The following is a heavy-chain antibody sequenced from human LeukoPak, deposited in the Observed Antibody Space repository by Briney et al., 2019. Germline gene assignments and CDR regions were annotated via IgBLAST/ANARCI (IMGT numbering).Heavy chain of an antibody. CDR3: ARAPSSGWYQYYFDY. Sequence: ASVKVSCKASGYTFTSYGISWVRQAPGQGLEWMGWISAYNGNTNYAQKLQGRVTMTTDTSTSTAYMELRSLRSDDTAVYYCARAPSSGWYQYYFDYWGQGTLVTVSS. V-gene: IGHV1-18*01. D-gene: IGHD6-19*01. CDR2: ISAYNGNT. J-gene: IGHJ4*02. CDR1: GYTFTSYG.